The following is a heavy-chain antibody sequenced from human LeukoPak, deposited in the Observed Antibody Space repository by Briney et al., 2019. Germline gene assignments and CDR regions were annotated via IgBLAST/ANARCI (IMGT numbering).Heavy chain of an antibody. Sequence: GGSLRLSCAASGFTFSSYSMNWVRQAPGKGLEWVSSISSSSSYIYYADSVKGRFTISRDNAKNSLYLQMNSLRAEDTAVYYCAGHRVATGIDAFDIWGQGTMVTVSS. CDR3: AGHRVATGIDAFDI. CDR2: ISSSSSYI. D-gene: IGHD5-12*01. CDR1: GFTFSSYS. J-gene: IGHJ3*02. V-gene: IGHV3-21*01.